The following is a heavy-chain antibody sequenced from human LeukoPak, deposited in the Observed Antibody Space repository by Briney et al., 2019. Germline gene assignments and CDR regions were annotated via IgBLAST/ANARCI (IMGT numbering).Heavy chain of an antibody. CDR1: GGSISSGGYY. CDR2: IYYSGST. J-gene: IGHJ4*02. D-gene: IGHD2-21*02. V-gene: IGHV4-31*03. Sequence: SQTLSLTCTVSGGSISSGGYYWSWTRQHPGKGLEWIGYIYYSGSTYYNPSLKSRVTISVDTSKNQFSLKLSSVTAADTAVYYCARGVGSGGDMAFDYWGQGTLVTVSS. CDR3: ARGVGSGGDMAFDY.